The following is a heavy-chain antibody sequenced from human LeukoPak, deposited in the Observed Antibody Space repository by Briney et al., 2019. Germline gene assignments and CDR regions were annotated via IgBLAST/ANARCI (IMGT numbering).Heavy chain of an antibody. V-gene: IGHV4-38-2*01. CDR3: ARHSSGYFQYSNFDY. J-gene: IGHJ4*02. D-gene: IGHD3-22*01. Sequence: SETLSLTCVVSSYSISSGYYWGWIRQPPGKGLEWIGSFYRSGSTYYNPSLKSRVTISVDTSKNQFSLKLSSLTAADTAVYYCARHSSGYFQYSNFDYWGQGTLVTVSS. CDR1: SYSISSGYY. CDR2: FYRSGST.